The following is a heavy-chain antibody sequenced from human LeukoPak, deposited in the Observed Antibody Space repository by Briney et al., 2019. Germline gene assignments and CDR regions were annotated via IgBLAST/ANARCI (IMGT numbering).Heavy chain of an antibody. J-gene: IGHJ4*02. CDR2: ISYDGSNK. Sequence: GGSLRLSCAASGFXFSSYGMHWVRQAPGKGLEWVAVISYDGSNKYYADSVKGRFTISRDNSKNTLYLQMNSLRAEDTAVYYCAREEHKNWKIDYWGQGTLVTVSS. CDR3: AREEHKNWKIDY. CDR1: GFXFSSYG. V-gene: IGHV3-30*03. D-gene: IGHD1-1*01.